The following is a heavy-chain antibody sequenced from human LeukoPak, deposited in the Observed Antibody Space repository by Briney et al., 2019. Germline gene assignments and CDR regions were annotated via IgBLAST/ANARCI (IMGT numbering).Heavy chain of an antibody. V-gene: IGHV3-7*01. CDR2: IKQDGSQK. CDR1: GFSFSSYW. CDR3: AGGSEYYYYYMDV. D-gene: IGHD2-15*01. J-gene: IGHJ6*03. Sequence: GGSLTLSCAPSGFSFSSYWMSWVRQAPGKGREWVANIKQDGSQKYYVDSVKGRFTIPRDNAKNSLYLQMNSLRGEDTAVDYCAGGSEYYYYYMDVWGKGTTVTVSS.